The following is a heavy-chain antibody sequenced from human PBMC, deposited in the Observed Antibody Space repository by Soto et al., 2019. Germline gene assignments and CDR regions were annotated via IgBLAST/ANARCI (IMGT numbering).Heavy chain of an antibody. Sequence: GASVKVSCKASGYAFTSYALHWVRQAPGQRPEWMGLINAGNGNTKYSQKFQGRVTITRDTSASTSYMELTSLRSEDTAVYYCTRGQLSNWFDPWGQGTLVTVYS. CDR3: TRGQLSNWFDP. J-gene: IGHJ5*02. CDR2: INAGNGNT. D-gene: IGHD1-1*01. V-gene: IGHV1-3*01. CDR1: GYAFTSYA.